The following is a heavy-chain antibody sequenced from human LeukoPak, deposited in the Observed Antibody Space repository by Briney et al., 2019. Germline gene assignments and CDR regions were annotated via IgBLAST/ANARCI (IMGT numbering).Heavy chain of an antibody. CDR1: GGSISSSSYY. V-gene: IGHV4-39*01. Sequence: SETLSLXCTVSGGSISSSSYYWGWIRQPPGKGLEWIGSIYYSGSTYYNPSLKSRVTISVDTSKNQFSLKLSSVTAADTAVYYCARHALGSFDYWGQGTLVTVSS. CDR3: ARHALGSFDY. J-gene: IGHJ4*02. CDR2: IYYSGST. D-gene: IGHD1-26*01.